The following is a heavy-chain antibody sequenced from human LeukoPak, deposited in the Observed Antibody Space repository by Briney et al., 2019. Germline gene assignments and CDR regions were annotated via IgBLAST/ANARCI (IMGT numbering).Heavy chain of an antibody. D-gene: IGHD2-21*02. CDR2: IYYSGST. Sequence: PSETLSLTCTVSCGSISRGGYYWSWLRQHPGTGLEWIGYIYYSGSTYYNPSLKSRVTISVDTSKNQFSLKLSSVTAADTAVYYCARRAYCGGDCYFHFDYWGQGTLVTVSS. CDR3: ARRAYCGGDCYFHFDY. V-gene: IGHV4-31*03. CDR1: CGSISRGGYY. J-gene: IGHJ4*02.